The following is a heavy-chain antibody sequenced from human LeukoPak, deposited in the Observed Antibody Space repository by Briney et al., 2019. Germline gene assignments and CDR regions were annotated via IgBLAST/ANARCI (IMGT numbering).Heavy chain of an antibody. J-gene: IGHJ3*02. Sequence: SETLSLTCAVYGGSFSGYYWSWIRQPPGKGLEWIGEINHSGSTNYNPSLKSRVTISVDTSKNQFSLKLSSVTAADTAVYCCARGDYYDSSGYYYAAFDIWGQGTMVTVSS. CDR3: ARGDYYDSSGYYYAAFDI. CDR1: GGSFSGYY. CDR2: INHSGST. V-gene: IGHV4-34*01. D-gene: IGHD3-22*01.